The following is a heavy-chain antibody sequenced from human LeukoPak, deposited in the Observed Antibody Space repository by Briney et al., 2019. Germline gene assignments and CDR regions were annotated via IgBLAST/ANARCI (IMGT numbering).Heavy chain of an antibody. D-gene: IGHD1-26*01. J-gene: IGHJ4*02. V-gene: IGHV3-30-3*01. CDR2: ISYDGSNK. Sequence: GGSRRLSCAASGLTFSSYAMHWVRKAPGKGLEWVAVISYDGSNKYYADSVKGRFTISRDNSKNTLYLQMNSLRAEDTAVYYCARDCIVGATYFDYWGQGTLVTVSS. CDR1: GLTFSSYA. CDR3: ARDCIVGATYFDY.